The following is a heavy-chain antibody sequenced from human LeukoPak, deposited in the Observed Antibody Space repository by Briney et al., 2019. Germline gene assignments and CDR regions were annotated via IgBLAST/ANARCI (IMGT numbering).Heavy chain of an antibody. CDR1: GFALSSYE. V-gene: IGHV3-48*03. J-gene: IGHJ4*02. Sequence: GGSLRLSCAASGFALSSYEMTWVRQAPGKGLECISYITRSSSTMYYADSVKGRFTISRDNAKNSLYLQMNSLRAEDTAVYYCARDRQHDYWGQGTLVTVSS. CDR2: ITRSSSTM. CDR3: ARDRQHDY.